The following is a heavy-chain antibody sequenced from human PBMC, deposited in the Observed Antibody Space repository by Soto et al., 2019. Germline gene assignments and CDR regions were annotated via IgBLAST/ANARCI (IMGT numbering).Heavy chain of an antibody. CDR1: GFTFSSYG. D-gene: IGHD3-9*01. Sequence: QVQLVESGGGVVQPGRSLRLSCAASGFTFSSYGMHWVRQAPGKGLEWVAVIWYDGSNKYYADSVKGRFTISRDNSKNTLYLQMNSLRAEDTAVYYCARGAAGDILTGSITPPWYWGQGTLVTVSS. V-gene: IGHV3-33*01. CDR3: ARGAAGDILTGSITPPWY. CDR2: IWYDGSNK. J-gene: IGHJ4*02.